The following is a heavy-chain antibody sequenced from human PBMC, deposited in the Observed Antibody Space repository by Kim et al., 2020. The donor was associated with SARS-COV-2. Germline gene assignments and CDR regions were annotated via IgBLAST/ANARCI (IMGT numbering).Heavy chain of an antibody. CDR3: AGSHASPVAGTRGWVDY. J-gene: IGHJ4*02. D-gene: IGHD6-19*01. CDR2: IYYSGST. Sequence: SETLSLTCTVSGGSISSYYWSWIRQPPGKGLEWIGYIYYSGSTNYNPSLKSRVTISVDTSKNQFSLKLSSVTAADTAVYYCAGSHASPVAGTRGWVDYWGQGTLVTVSS. V-gene: IGHV4-59*08. CDR1: GGSISSYY.